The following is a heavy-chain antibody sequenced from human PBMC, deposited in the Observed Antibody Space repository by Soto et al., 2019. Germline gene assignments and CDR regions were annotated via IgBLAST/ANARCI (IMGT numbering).Heavy chain of an antibody. D-gene: IGHD3-10*01. CDR1: GFTFSDYY. Sequence: PGGSLRLSCAASGFTFSDYYMSWIRQAPGKGLEWVSYISSSSSYTNYADSVKGRFTISRDNAKNSLYLQMNSLRAEDTAVYYCARYPGSGNYYFFLADYWGQGTLVTVSS. CDR2: ISSSSSYT. CDR3: ARYPGSGNYYFFLADY. V-gene: IGHV3-11*06. J-gene: IGHJ4*02.